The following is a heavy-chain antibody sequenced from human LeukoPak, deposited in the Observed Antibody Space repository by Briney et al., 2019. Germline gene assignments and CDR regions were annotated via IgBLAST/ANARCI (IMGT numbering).Heavy chain of an antibody. J-gene: IGHJ6*02. CDR3: ARDREYYDILTGYYSYYGMDV. D-gene: IGHD3-9*01. CDR1: GFTFSDYY. CDR2: ISSSGSTI. Sequence: PGGSLRLSCAASGFTFSDYYMSWIRQAPGKGLEWVSYISSSGSTIYYADSVKGRFTISRDNAKNSLYLQMNSLRAEDTAVYYCARDREYYDILTGYYSYYGMDVWGQGTTVTVSS. V-gene: IGHV3-11*01.